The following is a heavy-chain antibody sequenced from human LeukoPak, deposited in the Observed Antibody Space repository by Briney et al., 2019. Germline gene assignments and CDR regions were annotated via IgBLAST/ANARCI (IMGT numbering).Heavy chain of an antibody. CDR3: ARGDVRNWRNYYDY. D-gene: IGHD3-3*01. V-gene: IGHV4-59*01. CDR2: IYYSGNT. Sequence: SETLSLTCTVSGGSMTTYYWSWIRQPPGKGLEWIGYIYYSGNTNYNPSLNSRVTISLDTSKKQFSLKLTSVGAADTAVYCARGDVRNWRNYYDYWGQGTLVSVSS. J-gene: IGHJ4*02. CDR1: GGSMTTYY.